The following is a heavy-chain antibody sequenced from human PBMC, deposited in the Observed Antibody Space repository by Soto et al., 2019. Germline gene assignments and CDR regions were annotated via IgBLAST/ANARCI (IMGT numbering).Heavy chain of an antibody. CDR3: AKDQSGYSYGSADY. D-gene: IGHD5-18*01. CDR1: GFTFSSYA. Sequence: QPGGSLRLSCAASGFTFSSYAMSWVRQAPGKGLEWVSAISGSGGSTYYADSVKGRFTISRDNSKDTLYLQMNSLRAEDTAVYYCAKDQSGYSYGSADYWGQGTLVTVSS. V-gene: IGHV3-23*01. CDR2: ISGSGGST. J-gene: IGHJ4*02.